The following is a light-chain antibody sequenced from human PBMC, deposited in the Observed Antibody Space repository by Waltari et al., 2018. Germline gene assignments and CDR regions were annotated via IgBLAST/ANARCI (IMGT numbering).Light chain of an antibody. V-gene: IGKV1-5*01. CDR2: GAS. J-gene: IGKJ1*01. CDR3: QQYNSYWT. Sequence: DIQMTQSPSSLSASVGDRVTITCRASQSISSYLNWYQQKPGKAPKLLIYGASSLESGVPSTFSGSRSGTEFTLTISSLQPDDFATYYCQQYNSYWTFGQGTKVEIK. CDR1: QSISSY.